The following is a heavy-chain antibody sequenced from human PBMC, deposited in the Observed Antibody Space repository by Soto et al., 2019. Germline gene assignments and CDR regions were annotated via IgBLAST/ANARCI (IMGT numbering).Heavy chain of an antibody. D-gene: IGHD3-3*01. J-gene: IGHJ4*02. CDR2: ISSSSSTI. CDR3: ARPYYDFWSGYSSDGFDY. Sequence: VQLVESGGGLVQPGGSLRLSCAASGFTFSSYSMNWVRQAPGKGLEWVSYISSSSSTIYYADSVKGRFTISRDNAKNSLYLQMNSRRAEDTAVYYCARPYYDFWSGYSSDGFDYWGQGTLVTVSS. V-gene: IGHV3-48*01. CDR1: GFTFSSYS.